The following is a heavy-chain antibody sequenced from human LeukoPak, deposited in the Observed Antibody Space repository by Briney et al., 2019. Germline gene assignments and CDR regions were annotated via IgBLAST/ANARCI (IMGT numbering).Heavy chain of an antibody. D-gene: IGHD1-1*01. CDR2: IDGGGRTI. J-gene: IGHJ4*02. CDR1: GFTFSSYE. V-gene: IGHV3-48*03. Sequence: GGSLRLSCAASGFTFSSYEMNWVRQAPGKGLEWLSYIDGGGRTIYYADSVKGRFTISRDNAKNSSYLQMNSLRDEDTGLYYCARRERYRPLDHWGQGTLVTVSS. CDR3: ARRERYRPLDH.